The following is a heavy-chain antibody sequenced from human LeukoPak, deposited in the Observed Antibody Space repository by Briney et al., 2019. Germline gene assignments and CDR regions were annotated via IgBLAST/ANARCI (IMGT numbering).Heavy chain of an antibody. Sequence: PSETLSLTCAVYGGSFSGYYWSWIRQPPGKGLEWIGEINHSGSTNYSPSLKSRVTISVDTSKNQFSLKLSSVTAADTAVYYCARGGTITIFGVVVMHYYYYMDVWGKGTTVTVSS. CDR1: GGSFSGYY. J-gene: IGHJ6*03. CDR2: INHSGST. D-gene: IGHD3-3*01. CDR3: ARGGTITIFGVVVMHYYYYMDV. V-gene: IGHV4-34*01.